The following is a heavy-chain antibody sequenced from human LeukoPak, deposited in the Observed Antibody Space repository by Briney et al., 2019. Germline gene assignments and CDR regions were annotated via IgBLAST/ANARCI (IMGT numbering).Heavy chain of an antibody. V-gene: IGHV1-3*01. CDR2: INAGNGNT. J-gene: IGHJ4*02. CDR1: GYAFTSYA. CDR3: AREGGAGWYFDY. Sequence: ASVTVSFKASGYAFTSYAMHWVRQAPGQRLEWMGWINAGNGNTKYSQKFQGRVTITRDTSASTAYMELSSLRSEDTAVYYCAREGGAGWYFDYWGQGTLVTVSS. D-gene: IGHD6-19*01.